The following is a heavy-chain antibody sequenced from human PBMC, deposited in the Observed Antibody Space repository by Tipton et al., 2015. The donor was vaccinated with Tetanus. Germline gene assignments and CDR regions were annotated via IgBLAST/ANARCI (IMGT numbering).Heavy chain of an antibody. CDR2: IHTGGNT. Sequence: GSLRLSCAISGFSVSSNYLTWVRQDPGKGLEWVSVIHTGGNTYYADSVKGRFTVSRDNSKNTFHLQMNSLRAEDTAVYYCTRLRAAALDYWGQGTLVTVSS. J-gene: IGHJ4*02. CDR3: TRLRAAALDY. V-gene: IGHV3-53*01. D-gene: IGHD4-17*01. CDR1: GFSVSSNY.